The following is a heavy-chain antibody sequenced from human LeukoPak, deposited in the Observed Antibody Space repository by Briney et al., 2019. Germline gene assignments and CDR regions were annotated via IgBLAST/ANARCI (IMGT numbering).Heavy chain of an antibody. Sequence: GGSLKLSCAASGFTFSGSAMHWVRQASGKGLEWVGRIRSKANSYATAYAASVKGRFTISRDDSKNTAYLQMNSLKTEDTAVYYCTRHLEVVVAATPGDYWGQGTLVTVSS. D-gene: IGHD2-15*01. CDR3: TRHLEVVVAATPGDY. CDR1: GFTFSGSA. V-gene: IGHV3-73*01. J-gene: IGHJ4*02. CDR2: IRSKANSYAT.